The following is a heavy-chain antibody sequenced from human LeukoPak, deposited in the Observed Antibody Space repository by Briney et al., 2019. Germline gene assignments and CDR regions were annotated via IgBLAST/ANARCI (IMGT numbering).Heavy chain of an antibody. CDR3: ARDQGPAAIRNWFDP. CDR2: ISYDGSNK. Sequence: GRSLRLSCAASGFTFSSYAMHWVRQAPGKGLEWVAVISYDGSNKYYADSVKGRFTISRDNSKNTLYLQMNSLSAEDTAVYYCARDQGPAAIRNWFDPWGQGTLVTVSS. D-gene: IGHD2-2*01. CDR1: GFTFSSYA. J-gene: IGHJ5*02. V-gene: IGHV3-30*01.